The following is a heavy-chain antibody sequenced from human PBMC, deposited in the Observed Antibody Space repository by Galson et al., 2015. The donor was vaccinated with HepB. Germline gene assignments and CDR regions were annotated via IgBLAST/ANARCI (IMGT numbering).Heavy chain of an antibody. Sequence: SLRLSCAASGFTFSSYDMTWVRRAPGKGLEWVSSISNNGDSPYYADSVKGRFTISRDNSKNTLYLQLNSLRVEDTAGYYCAKDRFTRSPGDALDLWGQGTMVTVPS. D-gene: IGHD1-26*01. V-gene: IGHV3-23*01. CDR3: AKDRFTRSPGDALDL. CDR1: GFTFSSYD. CDR2: ISNNGDSP. J-gene: IGHJ3*01.